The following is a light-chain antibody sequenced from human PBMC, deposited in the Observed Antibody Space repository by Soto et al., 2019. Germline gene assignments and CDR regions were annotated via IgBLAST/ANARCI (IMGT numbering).Light chain of an antibody. CDR2: EDN. CDR3: SSYGGPDNSNYV. V-gene: IGLV2-8*01. J-gene: IGLJ1*01. CDR1: SGDVGAYNY. Sequence: QSALTQPPSASGSPGQSVTISCTGTSGDVGAYNYVSWYQQHPGKAPKLMISEDNKRPSGVPDRFSGSKSGNTASLTVSGLQPEDEADYYCSSYGGPDNSNYVFGTGTKLTVL.